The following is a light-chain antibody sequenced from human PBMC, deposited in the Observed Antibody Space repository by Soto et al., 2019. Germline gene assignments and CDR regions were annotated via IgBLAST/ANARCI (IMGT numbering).Light chain of an antibody. J-gene: IGLJ1*01. Sequence: QCVLTQPPSVSAAPGQKVTISCSGSSSNIGNNYVSWYQQLPGTAPKLLIYENNKRPSGIPDRFSGSKSGTSATLGITGLQTGDEADYYCGTWDSSLSVLYAFGTGTKVTVL. CDR3: GTWDSSLSVLYA. CDR1: SSNIGNNY. V-gene: IGLV1-51*02. CDR2: ENN.